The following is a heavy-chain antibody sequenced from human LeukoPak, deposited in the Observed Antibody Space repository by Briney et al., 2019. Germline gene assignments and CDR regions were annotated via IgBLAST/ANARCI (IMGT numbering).Heavy chain of an antibody. V-gene: IGHV1-69*01. CDR3: ARMRDIVVVPDALDY. CDR1: GGTFSSYA. D-gene: IGHD2-2*01. CDR2: IIPIFGTA. J-gene: IGHJ4*02. Sequence: GASVKVSCKASGGTFSSYAISWVRQAPGQGLEWMGGIIPIFGTANYAQKFLGRVTITADESTSTAYMELSSLRSEDTAVYYCARMRDIVVVPDALDYWGQGTLVTVSS.